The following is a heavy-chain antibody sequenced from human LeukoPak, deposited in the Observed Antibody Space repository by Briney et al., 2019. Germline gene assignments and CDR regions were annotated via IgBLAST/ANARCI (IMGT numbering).Heavy chain of an antibody. CDR2: IWYDGSNK. CDR1: GFTFSSYG. CDR3: AREALGGDYYFDY. V-gene: IGHV3-33*01. D-gene: IGHD3-10*01. Sequence: PGGSLRLSCAASGFTFSSYGMHWVRQAPGKGLEGVAVIWYDGSNKYYADSVKGRFTISRDNSKNTLYLEMNSLRAEDTAVYYCAREALGGDYYFDYWGQGTLVTVSS. J-gene: IGHJ4*02.